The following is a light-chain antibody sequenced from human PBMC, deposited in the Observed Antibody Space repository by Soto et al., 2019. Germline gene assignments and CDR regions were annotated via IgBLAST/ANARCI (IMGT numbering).Light chain of an antibody. J-gene: IGKJ5*01. CDR1: QSVGSRF. CDR2: GAS. Sequence: EIVLTQSPGTLSLSPGERGTLSCRASQSVGSRFLAWYQQKPGQAPRLRIYGASNRATGIPNRFSGSGSGTDFSLAISRLEPEDFAVYYCQQYGSSQITFGQGTRLEIK. CDR3: QQYGSSQIT. V-gene: IGKV3-20*01.